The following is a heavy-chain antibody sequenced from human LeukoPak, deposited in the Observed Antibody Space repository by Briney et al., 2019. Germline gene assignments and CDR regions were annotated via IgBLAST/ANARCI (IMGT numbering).Heavy chain of an antibody. J-gene: IGHJ4*02. V-gene: IGHV5-51*01. CDR1: GFTVSSNY. CDR2: VYPRNSET. CDR3: ARHRYSGSDTQGFDY. D-gene: IGHD5-12*01. Sequence: GGSLRLSCAASGFTVSSNYMSWVRQAPGKGLEWMGIVYPRNSETRYSPSLQGQVTISADKSISTAYLQWSSLKASDTAMYFCARHRYSGSDTQGFDYWGQGTQVTVSS.